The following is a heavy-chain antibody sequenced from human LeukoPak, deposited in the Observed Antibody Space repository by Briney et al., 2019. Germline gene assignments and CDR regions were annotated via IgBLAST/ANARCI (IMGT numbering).Heavy chain of an antibody. CDR1: GFTFSSYG. Sequence: PGGSLRLSCAASGFTFSSYGMHWVRQAPGKGLEWVAVRSYDGSNKYYADSVKGRFTISRDNSKNTLYLQMNSLRAEVTAVYYCAKDVRRYCSSSSCSYFDYWGQGTLVTFSS. V-gene: IGHV3-30*18. J-gene: IGHJ4*02. CDR3: AKDVRRYCSSSSCSYFDY. CDR2: RSYDGSNK. D-gene: IGHD2-2*01.